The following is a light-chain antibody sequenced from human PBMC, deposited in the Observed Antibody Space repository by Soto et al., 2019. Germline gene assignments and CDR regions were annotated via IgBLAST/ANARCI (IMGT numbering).Light chain of an antibody. CDR3: MQGTHWPHT. CDR1: RSLVYSDGNTS. Sequence: DVVMTQSPLSLPVTLGQPASISCRSSRSLVYSDGNTSLKWFQQRPGQSPRRLIFEVSNRDSGVPDRFCGSASGTDFTLKISRVEAEDVGAYYCMQGTHWPHTFGQGTKVDIK. J-gene: IGKJ1*01. CDR2: EVS. V-gene: IGKV2-30*01.